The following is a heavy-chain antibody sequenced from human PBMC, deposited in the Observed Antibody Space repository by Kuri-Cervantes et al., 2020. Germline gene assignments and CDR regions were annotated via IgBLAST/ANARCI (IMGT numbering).Heavy chain of an antibody. CDR3: ARAIGYYDLGKGKYYYYYMDV. D-gene: IGHD3-22*01. CDR1: GYTFTGYY. Sequence: ASVKVSCKASGYTFTGYYMHWVRQAPGQGLEWMGWINPNSGGTNYAQKFQGWVTMTRDTSISTAYMELSSLRSEDTAVYFCARAIGYYDLGKGKYYYYYMDVWGKGTTVTVSS. CDR2: INPNSGGT. V-gene: IGHV1-2*04. J-gene: IGHJ6*03.